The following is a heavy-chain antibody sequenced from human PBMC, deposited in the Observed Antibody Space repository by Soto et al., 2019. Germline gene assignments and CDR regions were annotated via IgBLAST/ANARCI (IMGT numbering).Heavy chain of an antibody. CDR3: ARYGDPEGWPAGGDDAFDI. D-gene: IGHD2-15*01. CDR2: VFYNGRA. Sequence: QLQLQESGPGLVKPSGTLSLTCTVFGDSITTTSYYWGWVRQPPGKGLQWLGSVFYNGRAFYDPSLNSRVPXXXDXXKNQFSLNVTYVTAADTAVYFCARYGDPEGWPAGGDDAFDIWGQGTMVTVSS. CDR1: GDSITTTSYY. V-gene: IGHV4-39*01. J-gene: IGHJ3*02.